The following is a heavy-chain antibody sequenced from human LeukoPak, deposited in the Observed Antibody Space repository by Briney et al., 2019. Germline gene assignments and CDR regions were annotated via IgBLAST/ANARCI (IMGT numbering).Heavy chain of an antibody. CDR1: GFTFSSYA. Sequence: GGSLRLSCAASGFTFSSYAMSWVRQAPGKGLEWVSAISGSGGSTYYADSVKGRFTISRDNAKNSLYLQMNSLRAEDTAVYYCARDGLLTGDLHFDYWGQGTLVTVSS. J-gene: IGHJ4*02. D-gene: IGHD7-27*01. CDR3: ARDGLLTGDLHFDY. V-gene: IGHV3-23*01. CDR2: ISGSGGST.